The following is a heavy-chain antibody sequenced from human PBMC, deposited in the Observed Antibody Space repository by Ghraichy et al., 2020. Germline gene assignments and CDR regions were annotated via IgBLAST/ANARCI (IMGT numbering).Heavy chain of an antibody. J-gene: IGHJ4*02. V-gene: IGHV3-49*03. CDR3: ASDWHGFGS. CDR1: VFNFGDYP. CDR2: IRSKAYGGTT. Sequence: GGSLRLSCTASVFNFGDYPMSWFRQAPGKGLEWVGFIRSKAYGGTTEYAASVKGRFIISRDESKSIAYLQMNSLKSEDTAMYHCASDWHGFGSWGQGTLVIVSS.